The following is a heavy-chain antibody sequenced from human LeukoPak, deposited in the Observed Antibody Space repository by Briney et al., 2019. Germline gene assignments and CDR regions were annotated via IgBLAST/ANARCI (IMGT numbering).Heavy chain of an antibody. Sequence: GGSLRLSCAASGFTFSSYSMNWVRQAPGKGLEWVSSISSSSSYIYYADSVKGRFTISRDNAKNSLYLQMNSLRAEDTAVCYCARDGIAREYFQRWGQGTLVTVSS. D-gene: IGHD6-13*01. V-gene: IGHV3-21*01. CDR3: ARDGIAREYFQR. CDR2: ISSSSSYI. J-gene: IGHJ1*01. CDR1: GFTFSSYS.